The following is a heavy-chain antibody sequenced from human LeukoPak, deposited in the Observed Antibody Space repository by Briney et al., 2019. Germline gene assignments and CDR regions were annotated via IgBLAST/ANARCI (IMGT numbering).Heavy chain of an antibody. CDR3: AREGYYDSSGYNWFDP. CDR2: IYHSGST. V-gene: IGHV4-30-2*01. J-gene: IGHJ5*02. D-gene: IGHD3-22*01. Sequence: SETLSLTCTVSGDSISSSISYWGWIRQPPGKGLEWIGYIYHSGSTYYNPSLKSRVTISVDRSKNQFSLRLTSVTAADTAVYYCAREGYYDSSGYNWFDPWGQGTLVTVSS. CDR1: GDSISSSISY.